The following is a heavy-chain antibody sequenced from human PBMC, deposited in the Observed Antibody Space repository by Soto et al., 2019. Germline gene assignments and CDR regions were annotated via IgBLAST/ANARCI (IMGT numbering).Heavy chain of an antibody. CDR3: ARGRYGDY. CDR2: ISAQHGNT. J-gene: IGHJ4*02. V-gene: IGHV1-18*01. CDR1: GYTFTSYG. D-gene: IGHD1-1*01. Sequence: QVHLVQSGAEVKKPGASVKVSCKASGYTFTSYGITWVRQAPGQGLEWMGWISAQHGNTDYAQKLQGRVIVTRDTSTSTAYMELRSLISDDTAVDYCARGRYGDYWGQGALVTVSS.